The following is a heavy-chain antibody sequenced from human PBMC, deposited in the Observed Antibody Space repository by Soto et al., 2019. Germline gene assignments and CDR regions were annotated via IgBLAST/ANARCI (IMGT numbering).Heavy chain of an antibody. CDR3: AKEGNRIVLNWLDP. D-gene: IGHD3-22*01. CDR2: ISYDGSNK. J-gene: IGHJ5*02. Sequence: GGSLRLSCAASGFTFSGYGMHWVRQSPGKGLEWVAVISYDGSNKYYADSVKGRFTISRDNSKNTLYLQMNSLRVEDTAVYYYAKEGNRIVLNWLDPWGQGTQVTVSS. CDR1: GFTFSGYG. V-gene: IGHV3-30*18.